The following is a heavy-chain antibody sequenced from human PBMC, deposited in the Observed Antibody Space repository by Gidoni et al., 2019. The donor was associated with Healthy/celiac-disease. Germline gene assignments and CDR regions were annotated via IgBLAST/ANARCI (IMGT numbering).Heavy chain of an antibody. CDR3: ARDKGVGVYAHVDY. D-gene: IGHD2-8*01. Sequence: EVQLVESGGGLVKPGGSLRLSCAASGFTFSSYSMNWVRQAPGKGLEWVSSISSSSSYIYYADSVKGRITTSRDNAKNSLYLQMNSLRAEDTAVYYCARDKGVGVYAHVDYWGQGTLVTVSS. J-gene: IGHJ4*02. V-gene: IGHV3-21*01. CDR1: GFTFSSYS. CDR2: ISSSSSYI.